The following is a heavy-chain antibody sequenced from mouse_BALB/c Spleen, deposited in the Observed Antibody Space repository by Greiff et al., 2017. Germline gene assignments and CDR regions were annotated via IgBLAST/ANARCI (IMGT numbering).Heavy chain of an antibody. J-gene: IGHJ4*01. CDR1: GFSLTSYG. CDR3: ARPTTVVAPYAMDY. V-gene: IGHV2-6-2*01. CDR2: IWSDGST. Sequence: VQLVESGPDLVAPSQSLSITCTVSGFSLTSYGVHWVRQPPGKGLEWLVVIWSDGSTTYNSALKSRLSISKDNSKSQVFLKMNSLQTDDTAMYYCARPTTVVAPYAMDYWGQGTSVTVSS. D-gene: IGHD1-1*01.